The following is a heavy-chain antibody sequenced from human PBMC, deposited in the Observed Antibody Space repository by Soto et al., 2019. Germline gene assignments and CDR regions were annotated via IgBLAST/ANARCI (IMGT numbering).Heavy chain of an antibody. CDR1: RFTFINYA. CDR3: VKATTDPLY. V-gene: IGHV3-64D*06. J-gene: IGHJ4*02. CDR2: ISSNGRST. D-gene: IGHD4-17*01. Sequence: PGGSPTLSRTSSRFTFINYAMHCVRQAPGKGLEYVSAISSNGRSTYYADSAKGRFTISRDNSKNTLYLQMSSLRGEDTAVYYCVKATTDPLYLGQGTLVTVSS.